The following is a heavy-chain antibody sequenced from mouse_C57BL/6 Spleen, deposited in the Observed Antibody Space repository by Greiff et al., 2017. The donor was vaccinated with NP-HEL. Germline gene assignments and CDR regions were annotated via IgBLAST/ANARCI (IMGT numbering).Heavy chain of an antibody. Sequence: VQLQQSGAELARPGASVKLSCKASGYTFTSYGISWVKQRTGQGLEWIGEIYPRSGNTYYNEKFKGKATLTADKSSSTAYMELRSLTSEDSAVYFCARNGLLRDYYAMDYWGQGTSVTVSS. D-gene: IGHD1-1*01. V-gene: IGHV1-81*01. CDR2: IYPRSGNT. CDR3: ARNGLLRDYYAMDY. CDR1: GYTFTSYG. J-gene: IGHJ4*01.